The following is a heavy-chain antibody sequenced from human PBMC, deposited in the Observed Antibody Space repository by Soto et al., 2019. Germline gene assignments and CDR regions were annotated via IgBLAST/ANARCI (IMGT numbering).Heavy chain of an antibody. J-gene: IGHJ4*02. CDR2: IYSGGSA. CDR3: ARHGYSYGGGYFDY. D-gene: IGHD5-18*01. CDR1: GFTVSSNY. Sequence: EVQLVESGGGLVQPGGSLRLSCAASGFTVSSNYMSWVRQAPGKGLEWVSVIYSGGSAYYADSVKGRFTISRDNSKNTLYLQMSSLRAEDTALYYCARHGYSYGGGYFDYWGQGTLVTVSS. V-gene: IGHV3-66*04.